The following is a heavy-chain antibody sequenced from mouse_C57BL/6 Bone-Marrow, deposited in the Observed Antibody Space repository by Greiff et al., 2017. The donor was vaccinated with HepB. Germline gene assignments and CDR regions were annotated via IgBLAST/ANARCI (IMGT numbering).Heavy chain of an antibody. CDR2: ISNGGGST. Sequence: EVQRVESGGGLVQPGGSLKLSCAASGFTFSDYYMYWVRQTPEKRLEWVAYISNGGGSTYYPDTVKGRFTISRDNAKNTLYLQMSRLKSEDTAMYYCARPSNYIFAYWGQGTLVTVSA. CDR3: ARPSNYIFAY. CDR1: GFTFSDYY. D-gene: IGHD2-5*01. V-gene: IGHV5-12*01. J-gene: IGHJ3*01.